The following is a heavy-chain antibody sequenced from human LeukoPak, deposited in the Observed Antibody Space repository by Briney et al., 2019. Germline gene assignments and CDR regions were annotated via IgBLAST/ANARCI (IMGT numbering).Heavy chain of an antibody. J-gene: IGHJ4*02. V-gene: IGHV1-69*04. Sequence: ASVKVSCKASGGTFSSYAISWVRQAPGQGLEWMGRIIPILGIANYAQKFQGRVTITADKSTSTAYMELSSLRSEDTAVYYCARGLYSSSSLPGAPTDYWGQGTLVTVSS. D-gene: IGHD6-6*01. CDR3: ARGLYSSSSLPGAPTDY. CDR1: GGTFSSYA. CDR2: IIPILGIA.